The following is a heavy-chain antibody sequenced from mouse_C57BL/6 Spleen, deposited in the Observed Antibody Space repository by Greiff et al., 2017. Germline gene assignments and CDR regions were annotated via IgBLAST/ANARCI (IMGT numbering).Heavy chain of an antibody. J-gene: IGHJ2*01. Sequence: QVQLKESGAELVRPGASVTLSCKASGYTFTDYEMHWVKQTPVHGLEWIGAIDPETGGTAYNQKFKGKAILTADKSSSTAYMELRSLTSEDSAVYYCTRNDGYYWGQGTTLTVSS. CDR3: TRNDGYY. CDR1: GYTFTDYE. CDR2: IDPETGGT. D-gene: IGHD2-3*01. V-gene: IGHV1-15*01.